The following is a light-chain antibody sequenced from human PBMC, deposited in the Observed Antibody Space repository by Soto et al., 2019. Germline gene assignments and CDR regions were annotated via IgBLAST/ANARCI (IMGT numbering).Light chain of an antibody. CDR1: GSNIGNNF. CDR3: ATWNDSVRGLI. Sequence: QSVLTQPPSASGTPGQRVTISCSGSGSNIGNNFVDWYQQLPGAAPKPLIYRNNQRPAGVPDRVSGSKSGTSASLSISGLRSEDEADYYCATWNDSVRGLIFGGGTKVTVL. CDR2: RNN. V-gene: IGLV1-47*01. J-gene: IGLJ2*01.